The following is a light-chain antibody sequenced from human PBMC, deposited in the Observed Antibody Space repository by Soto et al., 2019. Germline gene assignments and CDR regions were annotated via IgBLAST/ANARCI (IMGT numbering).Light chain of an antibody. CDR3: QQYGRTSWT. CDR2: GAS. Sequence: EIVLTQSPGTLSLSPGEGATLSCRASQSVSTNFFAWYQQKPGQAPRLLIYGASTRATGIPDRFSGSGSGTDFTLTISSLDPEDFAVYYCQQYGRTSWTFGQGTKVEIK. V-gene: IGKV3-20*01. CDR1: QSVSTNF. J-gene: IGKJ1*01.